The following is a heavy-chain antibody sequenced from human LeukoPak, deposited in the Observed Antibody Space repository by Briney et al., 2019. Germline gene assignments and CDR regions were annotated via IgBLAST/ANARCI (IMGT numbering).Heavy chain of an antibody. V-gene: IGHV3-30*02. CDR1: GSMFSTYG. J-gene: IGHJ3*02. CDR3: ARDRSTGYSDAFDI. Sequence: GGSLRLSCAASGSMFSTYGMHWVRQAPGKGLEWVAFLRYDGSSKFYADSVKGRFTISRDNSKNTLYLQMNSLRAEDTAVYYCARDRSTGYSDAFDIWGQGTMVTVSS. CDR2: LRYDGSSK. D-gene: IGHD3-22*01.